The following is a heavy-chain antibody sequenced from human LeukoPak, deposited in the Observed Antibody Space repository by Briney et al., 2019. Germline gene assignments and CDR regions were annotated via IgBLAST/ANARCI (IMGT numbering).Heavy chain of an antibody. CDR3: ARNYYDILTGYYKPPDY. V-gene: IGHV1-2*02. CDR2: INPNSGGT. D-gene: IGHD3-9*01. Sequence: GASVKVSCKASGYTFTGYYMHWVRQAPGQGLEWMGWINPNSGGTNYAQKFQGRVTMTRDTSISTAYMELSRLRSDDTAVYYCARNYYDILTGYYKPPDYWGQGTLVTVSS. CDR1: GYTFTGYY. J-gene: IGHJ4*02.